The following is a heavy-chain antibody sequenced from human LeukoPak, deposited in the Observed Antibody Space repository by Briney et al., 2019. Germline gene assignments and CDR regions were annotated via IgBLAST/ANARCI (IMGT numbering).Heavy chain of an antibody. CDR1: GFTFSGYW. Sequence: PGGSLRLSCAASGFTFSGYWMTWVRQAPGKGLEWVANIKHDGTEKNYLDSVKGRFTISRDNAKNSLYLQMNSLRAEDTAVYYCAREDGRWLQQSYYFDYWGQGTLVTVSS. D-gene: IGHD5-24*01. V-gene: IGHV3-7*01. CDR2: IKHDGTEK. J-gene: IGHJ4*02. CDR3: AREDGRWLQQSYYFDY.